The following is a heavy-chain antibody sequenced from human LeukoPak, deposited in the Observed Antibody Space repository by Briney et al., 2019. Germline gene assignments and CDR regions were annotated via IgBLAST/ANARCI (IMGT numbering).Heavy chain of an antibody. CDR3: AKAGMGATRDEGY. CDR1: GFTFSSYG. J-gene: IGHJ4*02. D-gene: IGHD1-26*01. V-gene: IGHV3-30*02. CDR2: IRYDGSNK. Sequence: PGGSLRLSCAASGFTFSSYGMHWVRQAPGKGLEWVAFIRYDGSNKYYADSVKGRFTISRDNSKNTLHLQMNSLRAEDTAVYYCAKAGMGATRDEGYWGQGTLVTVSS.